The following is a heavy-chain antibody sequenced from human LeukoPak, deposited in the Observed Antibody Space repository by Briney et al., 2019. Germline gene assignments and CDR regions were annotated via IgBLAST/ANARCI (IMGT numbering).Heavy chain of an antibody. J-gene: IGHJ6*03. CDR3: ARDGGQENDDILTGLSYYYSMDV. D-gene: IGHD3-9*01. CDR1: GYTFTSYY. Sequence: GASVKISCKASGYTFTSYYIHWVRQAPGQGLEWMGLINPSGGSTKFAQKFQGRLTMTRDMSTSTVYMELSSLRSEDTAVYYCARDGGQENDDILTGLSYYYSMDVWGKGTTATVSS. CDR2: INPSGGST. V-gene: IGHV1-46*01.